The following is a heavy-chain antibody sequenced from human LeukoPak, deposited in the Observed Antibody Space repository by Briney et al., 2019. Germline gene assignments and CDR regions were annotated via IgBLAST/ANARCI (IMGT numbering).Heavy chain of an antibody. D-gene: IGHD3-22*01. CDR3: AKDRGYSNYGMDV. J-gene: IGHJ6*02. CDR2: ISYDGSNK. Sequence: PGGSLRPSCAASGFTFSSYAMHWVRQAPGKGLEWVAVISYDGSNKYYADSVKGRFTISRDNSKNTLHLQMSSLRAEDTAVYYCAKDRGYSNYGMDVWGQGTTVTVSS. V-gene: IGHV3-30*18. CDR1: GFTFSSYA.